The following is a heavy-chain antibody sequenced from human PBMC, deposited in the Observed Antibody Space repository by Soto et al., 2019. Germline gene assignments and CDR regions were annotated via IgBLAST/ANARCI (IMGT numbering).Heavy chain of an antibody. CDR2: IIPIFGTA. J-gene: IGHJ5*02. Sequence: GASVKVSCKASGGTFSSYAISWVRQAPGQGLEWMGGIIPIFGTANYAQKFQGRVTITADESTSTAYMELSSLRSEDTAVYYCARTPGDILTGYYRELWFDPWGRGTLVTVSS. V-gene: IGHV1-69*13. CDR3: ARTPGDILTGYYRELWFDP. D-gene: IGHD3-9*01. CDR1: GGTFSSYA.